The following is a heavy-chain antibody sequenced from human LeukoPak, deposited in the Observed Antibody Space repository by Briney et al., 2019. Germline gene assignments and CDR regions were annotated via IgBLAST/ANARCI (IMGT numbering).Heavy chain of an antibody. D-gene: IGHD2-15*01. V-gene: IGHV1-69*13. CDR2: IIPIFGTA. Sequence: GASVKVSCKASGGTLSSYAISWVRQAPGQGLEWMGGIIPIFGTANYAQKFQGRVTITADESTSTAYMELSSLRSEDTAVYYCARCTSGGSCYNGFYWGQGTLVTVSS. CDR3: ARCTSGGSCYNGFY. J-gene: IGHJ4*02. CDR1: GGTLSSYA.